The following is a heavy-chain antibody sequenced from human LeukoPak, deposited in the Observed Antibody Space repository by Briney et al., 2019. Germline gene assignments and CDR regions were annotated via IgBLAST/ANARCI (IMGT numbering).Heavy chain of an antibody. CDR1: GFTFSRHW. D-gene: IGHD5-18*01. J-gene: IGHJ4*02. CDR3: AKDIEYSYDQSDY. Sequence: GGSLRLSCTASGFTFSRHWISWVRQTPGKGLEWVANIKEDGSEQYYVDSVKGRFTMSRDNAKSSLYLQMNSLRAEDTAVYYCAKDIEYSYDQSDYWGQGTLVTVSS. V-gene: IGHV3-7*03. CDR2: IKEDGSEQ.